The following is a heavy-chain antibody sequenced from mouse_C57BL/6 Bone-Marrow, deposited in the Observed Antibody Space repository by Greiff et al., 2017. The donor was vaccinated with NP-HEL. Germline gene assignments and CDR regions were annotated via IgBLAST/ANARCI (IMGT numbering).Heavy chain of an antibody. CDR2: ISNGGGST. D-gene: IGHD1-1*01. Sequence: DVMLVESGGGLVQPGGSLKLSCAASGFTFSDYYMYWVRQTPEKRLEWVAYISNGGGSTYYPDTVKGRFTISRDNAKNTLYLQMSRLKSEDTAMYYCARRYYYGSSHWYFDVWGTGTTVTVSS. J-gene: IGHJ1*03. CDR3: ARRYYYGSSHWYFDV. CDR1: GFTFSDYY. V-gene: IGHV5-12*01.